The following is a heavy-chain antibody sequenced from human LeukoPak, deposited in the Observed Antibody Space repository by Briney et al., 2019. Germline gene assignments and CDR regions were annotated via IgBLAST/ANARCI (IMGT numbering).Heavy chain of an antibody. CDR1: GGSISSSSYY. CDR2: IYYSGST. V-gene: IGHV4-39*01. CDR3: ARRGRALFNDY. J-gene: IGHJ4*02. Sequence: KPSETLSLTCTVSGGSISSSSYYWGWIRQPPGKGLEWIGSIYYSGSTYYNPSLKSRVTISVDTSKNQFSLKLSSVTAADTAVYYCARRGRALFNDYWGQGTLVTVSS. D-gene: IGHD2-15*01.